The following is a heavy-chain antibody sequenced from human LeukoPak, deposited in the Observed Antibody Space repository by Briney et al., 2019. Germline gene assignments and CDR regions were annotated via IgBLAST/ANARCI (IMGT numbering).Heavy chain of an antibody. V-gene: IGHV1-2*02. CDR2: INPNSGGT. CDR3: ASQSGFVAVAGTFFDY. CDR1: GYTFTGYY. J-gene: IGHJ4*02. Sequence: ASVKVSCKASGYTFTGYYMHWVRQAPGQGLEWMGWINPNSGGTNYAQKFQGRVTMTRDTSISTAYMELSRLRSDDTAVYYCASQSGFVAVAGTFFDYWGQGTLVTVSS. D-gene: IGHD6-19*01.